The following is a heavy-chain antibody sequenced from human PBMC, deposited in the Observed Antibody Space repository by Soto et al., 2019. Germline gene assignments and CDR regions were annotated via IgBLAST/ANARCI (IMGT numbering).Heavy chain of an antibody. V-gene: IGHV4-34*01. CDR3: ARDLWVEPELYYYGMDV. CDR1: GGSVNGYY. Sequence: SETLSLTCAVYGGSVNGYYWNWIRQPPGKGLEWIGEINHTGGTHYNPSLKSRVTMSVDTSKNQFSLRLSSVTAADTAIYYCARDLWVEPELYYYGMDVWGQGTTVTVSS. D-gene: IGHD1-1*01. CDR2: INHTGGT. J-gene: IGHJ6*02.